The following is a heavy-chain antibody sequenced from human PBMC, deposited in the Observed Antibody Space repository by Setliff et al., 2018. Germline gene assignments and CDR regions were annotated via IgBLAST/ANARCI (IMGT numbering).Heavy chain of an antibody. J-gene: IGHJ4*02. CDR2: IYDTGST. V-gene: IGHV4-39*07. CDR1: GASINNSLNY. D-gene: IGHD2-15*01. Sequence: SETLSLTCTVSGASINNSLNYWAWIRQPPGQGPEWIGLIYDTGSTNYNPSLKSRVTILSDTSKNQFSLILSSVTAEDTAVYYCASERESASRQTYFDSWGQGTLVTVS. CDR3: ASERESASRQTYFDS.